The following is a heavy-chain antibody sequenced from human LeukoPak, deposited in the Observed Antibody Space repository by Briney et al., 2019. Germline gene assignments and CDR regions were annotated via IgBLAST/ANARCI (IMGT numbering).Heavy chain of an antibody. J-gene: IGHJ4*02. CDR3: AKDEQQWLATGPFDY. V-gene: IGHV3-21*01. Sequence: GGSLRPSCAASGFTFSSYSMNWVRQAPGKGLEWVSSISSSSSYIYYADSVKGRFTISRDNSKNTLYLQMNSLRAEDTAVYYCAKDEQQWLATGPFDYWGQGTLVTVSS. D-gene: IGHD6-19*01. CDR2: ISSSSSYI. CDR1: GFTFSSYS.